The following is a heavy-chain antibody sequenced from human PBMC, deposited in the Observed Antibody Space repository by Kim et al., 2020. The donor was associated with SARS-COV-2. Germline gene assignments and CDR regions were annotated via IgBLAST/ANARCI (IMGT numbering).Heavy chain of an antibody. J-gene: IGHJ4*02. D-gene: IGHD3-16*01. V-gene: IGHV1-46*01. Sequence: YAQKFQGRVTMTRDTSTSTVYMERSSLRSEDTAVYYCARGLWGDGDYVVYWGQGTLVTVSS. CDR3: ARGLWGDGDYVVY.